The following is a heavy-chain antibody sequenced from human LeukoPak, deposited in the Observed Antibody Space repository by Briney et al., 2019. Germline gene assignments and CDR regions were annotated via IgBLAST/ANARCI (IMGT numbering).Heavy chain of an antibody. CDR1: GGSISSYY. J-gene: IGHJ4*02. CDR2: IYTTGST. CDR3: ARVGPYCSSTSCYAGGYYFDY. Sequence: PSETLSLTCTVSGGSISSYYWTWIRQPAGKGLEWIGRIYTTGSTNYNPSLNSRVTMSVDTSKNQFSLKLSSVTAADTAVYYCARVGPYCSSTSCYAGGYYFDYWGQGTLVTVSS. D-gene: IGHD2-2*01. V-gene: IGHV4-4*07.